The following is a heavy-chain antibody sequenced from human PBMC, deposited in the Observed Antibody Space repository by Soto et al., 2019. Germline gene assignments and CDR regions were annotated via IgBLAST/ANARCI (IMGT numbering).Heavy chain of an antibody. CDR2: IIGSGGSP. CDR1: GFTFSGYA. J-gene: IGHJ4*02. V-gene: IGHV3-23*01. Sequence: GGSLRLSCAASGFTFSGYAMSWVRQAPGKGLEWVSTIIGSGGSPSYADSVKGRFTISRDNSKNTLYLQMNSLRAEDTAVYYCAKDAYYYDSSSTFDYWGQGILVTVSS. D-gene: IGHD3-22*01. CDR3: AKDAYYYDSSSTFDY.